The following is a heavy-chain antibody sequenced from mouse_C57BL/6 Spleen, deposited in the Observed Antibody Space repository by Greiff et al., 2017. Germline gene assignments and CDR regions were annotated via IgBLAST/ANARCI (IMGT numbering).Heavy chain of an antibody. CDR3: GRIYDGYSWFAY. CDR1: GYTFTDYY. D-gene: IGHD2-3*01. CDR2: INPNNGGT. J-gene: IGHJ3*01. V-gene: IGHV1-26*01. Sequence: EVQLQQSGPELVKPGASVKISCKASGYTFTDYYMNWVKQSHGKSLEWIGDINPNNGGTSYNQQFKGKATLTVDKSSSTAYMELRSLTSEDSAVYYCGRIYDGYSWFAYWGQGTLVTVSA.